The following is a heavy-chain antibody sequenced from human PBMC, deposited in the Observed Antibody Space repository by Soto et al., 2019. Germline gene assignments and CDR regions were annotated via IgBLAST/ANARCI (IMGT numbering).Heavy chain of an antibody. CDR1: VDSVSSHSAA. Sequence: QTLSLTCAISVDSVSSHSAAWNWIRQSPSRGLEWLGRTYYRSKWYNDYAVSVKSRITINPDTSKNQFSLQLNSVTPEDTAVYYCAREPSQWAAAATDAFDVWGQGTMVTVSS. CDR2: TYYRSKWYN. D-gene: IGHD6-13*01. V-gene: IGHV6-1*01. J-gene: IGHJ3*01. CDR3: AREPSQWAAAATDAFDV.